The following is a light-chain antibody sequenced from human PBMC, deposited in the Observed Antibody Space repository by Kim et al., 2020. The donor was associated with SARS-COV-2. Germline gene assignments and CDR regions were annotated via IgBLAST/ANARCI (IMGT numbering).Light chain of an antibody. J-gene: IGKJ2*01. V-gene: IGKV1-5*03. CDR3: QQYKGYLYT. CDR2: KAS. Sequence: ASVGDRVTITCRARESISSWLAWYQQKPGKAPKLLIYKASSLESGVPSRFNGSGSGTEFTLTISSLQPDDFATYYCQQYKGYLYTFGQGTKLEI. CDR1: ESISSW.